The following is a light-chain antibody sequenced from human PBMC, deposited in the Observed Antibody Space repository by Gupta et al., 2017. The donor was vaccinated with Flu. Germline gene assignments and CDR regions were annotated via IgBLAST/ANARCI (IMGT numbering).Light chain of an antibody. V-gene: IGKV2-28*01. J-gene: IGKJ2*01. CDR2: LGS. CDR3: MQTLQTPST. CDR1: QSRLHSNGYNY. Sequence: DIVMTQSPLSLPVTPGEPASISCRSSQSRLHSNGYNYLDWYLQKPGQSPQLLIYLGSSRASGVPDRFSGSGSGTDFTLKISRVEAEDVGVYYCMQTLQTPSTFGQGTKLEIK.